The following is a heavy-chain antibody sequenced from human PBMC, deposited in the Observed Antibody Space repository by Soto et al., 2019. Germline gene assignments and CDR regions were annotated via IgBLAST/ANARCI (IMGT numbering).Heavy chain of an antibody. V-gene: IGHV3-23*01. D-gene: IGHD3-10*01. CDR1: GFTFSDSV. CDR2: ITGSGSRT. Sequence: GGSLRLSCVASGFTFSDSVMTWVRQAPGKGLEWVSTITGSGSRTLYADFAKGRFTISRDNSENTLYLQMDSLRGEDTARYYCAKNFRPSGICLSYRHGAHFVDWAQGALVPVSS. J-gene: IGHJ1*01. CDR3: AKNFRPSGICLSYRHGAHFVD.